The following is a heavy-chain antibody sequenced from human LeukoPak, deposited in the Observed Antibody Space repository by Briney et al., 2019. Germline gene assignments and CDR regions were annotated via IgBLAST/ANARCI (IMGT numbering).Heavy chain of an antibody. CDR3: ARVVQYYDILTGYYTGSWFDP. J-gene: IGHJ5*02. Sequence: SQTLSLTCTVSGGSISSGSYYWSWIRQPAGKGLEWIGRIYTSGSTNYNPSLKSRVTISVDTSKNQFSLKLSSVTAADTAVYYCARVVQYYDILTGYYTGSWFDPWGQGTLVIVSS. CDR2: IYTSGST. V-gene: IGHV4-61*02. CDR1: GGSISSGSYY. D-gene: IGHD3-9*01.